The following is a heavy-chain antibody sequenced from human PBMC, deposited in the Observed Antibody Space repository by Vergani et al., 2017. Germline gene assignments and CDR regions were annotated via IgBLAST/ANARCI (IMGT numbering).Heavy chain of an antibody. CDR2: IYYSGST. Sequence: QVQLPESGPGLVKPSETLSLTCTVSGGSLSSYYWSWIRQPPGKGLEWIGYIYYSGSTNYNPSLKSRVTISVDTSKNQFSLKLSSVTAADTAVYYCASHLVGIVVVEYFDLWGRGTLVTVSS. D-gene: IGHD3-22*01. CDR3: ASHLVGIVVVEYFDL. CDR1: GGSLSSYY. V-gene: IGHV4-59*08. J-gene: IGHJ2*01.